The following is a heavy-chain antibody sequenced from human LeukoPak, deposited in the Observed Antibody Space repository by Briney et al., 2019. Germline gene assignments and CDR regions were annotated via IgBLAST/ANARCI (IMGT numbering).Heavy chain of an antibody. Sequence: SVKVSCKASGGTVTDYGISWVRQAPRQGLEWMGGIVPQFGTSHYAQKFQGRLTITADEATNTLYMELSSLRLEDTGVYYCARDDCTDGSCYTDYWGQGTLVTVSS. CDR1: GGTVTDYG. J-gene: IGHJ4*02. V-gene: IGHV1-69*13. CDR3: ARDDCTDGSCYTDY. D-gene: IGHD3-22*01. CDR2: IVPQFGTS.